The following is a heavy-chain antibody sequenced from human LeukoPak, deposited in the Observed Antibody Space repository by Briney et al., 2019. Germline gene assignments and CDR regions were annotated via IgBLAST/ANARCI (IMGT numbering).Heavy chain of an antibody. CDR3: AKYATMVRGAPRGFDP. CDR1: GFDFNTYW. V-gene: IGHV3-74*01. D-gene: IGHD3-10*01. J-gene: IGHJ5*02. Sequence: GGSLRLSCAASGFDFNTYWMDWVRQVPGKGLVWVSRINSDGTNTIYADSVKGRFTISRDNSKNTLYLQMNSLRAEDTAVYYCAKYATMVRGAPRGFDPWGQGTLVTVSS. CDR2: INSDGTNT.